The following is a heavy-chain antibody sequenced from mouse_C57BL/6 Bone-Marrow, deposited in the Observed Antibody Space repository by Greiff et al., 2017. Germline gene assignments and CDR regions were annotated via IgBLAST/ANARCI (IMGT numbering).Heavy chain of an antibody. CDR3: ARQLRLRDYCDY. CDR1: GFTFSSYG. V-gene: IGHV5-6*01. Sequence: EVHLVESGGDLVKPGGSLKLSCAASGFTFSSYGMSWVRQTPDKRLEWVATISSGGSYTYYPDSVKGRFTISRDNAKNTLYLQMSSLKSEDTAMYYCARQLRLRDYCDYWGQGTTLTVSS. D-gene: IGHD3-2*02. J-gene: IGHJ2*01. CDR2: ISSGGSYT.